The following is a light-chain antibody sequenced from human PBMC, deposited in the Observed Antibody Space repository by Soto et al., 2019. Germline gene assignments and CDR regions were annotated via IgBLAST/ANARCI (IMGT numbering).Light chain of an antibody. CDR2: GAS. J-gene: IGKJ4*01. V-gene: IGKV1-27*01. Sequence: DIQMTQSPSSLSASVGNRVIITCRASQDISNYLAWYQQKPGKVPKLLIYGASTLQSGVPSRFSGSGPGTDFTLTISSLQPEDVATYYCQKHNSAPLFGGGTKVEIK. CDR3: QKHNSAPL. CDR1: QDISNY.